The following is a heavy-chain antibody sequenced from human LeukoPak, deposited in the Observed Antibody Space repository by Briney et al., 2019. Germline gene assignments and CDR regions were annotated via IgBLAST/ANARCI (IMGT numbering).Heavy chain of an antibody. CDR1: GASINSTRS. J-gene: IGHJ4*02. Sequence: SETLSLTCAVSGASINSTRSWTWVRQPPGRGLEWIGAIYNSAGTNYNPSLKSGVTIAADKSRNQFPRHLTSVTAAETAVYYCAKGSTWSDYCGQGTLVTVSS. D-gene: IGHD6-13*01. CDR3: AKGSTWSDY. CDR2: IYNSAGT. V-gene: IGHV4-4*02.